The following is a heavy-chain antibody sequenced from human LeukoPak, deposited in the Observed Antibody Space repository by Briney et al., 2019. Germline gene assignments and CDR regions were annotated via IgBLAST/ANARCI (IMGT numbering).Heavy chain of an antibody. D-gene: IGHD5-12*01. CDR3: ARGGYGASGYYYYYTDV. V-gene: IGHV3-74*01. J-gene: IGHJ6*03. CDR1: GFTFSSYW. Sequence: PGRSLRLSCAASGFTFSSYWMHWVRQAPGKGLVWVSRINSDGSSTSYADSVKGRFTISRDNAKNTLYLQMNSLRAEDTAVYYCARGGYGASGYYYYYTDVWGKGTTVTVSS. CDR2: INSDGSST.